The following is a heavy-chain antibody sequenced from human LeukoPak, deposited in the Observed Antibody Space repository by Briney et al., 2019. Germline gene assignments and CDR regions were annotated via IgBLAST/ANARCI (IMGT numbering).Heavy chain of an antibody. Sequence: TGGSLRLACAASGFTVSSNYRSWVRQAPGKGLEWVSVIYSGGSTYYADSVKGRFTISRDNSKNTLYLQMNSLRAEDTAVYYCARVKTAMVDDAFDIWGQGTMVTVSS. J-gene: IGHJ3*02. CDR3: ARVKTAMVDDAFDI. V-gene: IGHV3-53*01. CDR1: GFTVSSNY. CDR2: IYSGGST. D-gene: IGHD5-18*01.